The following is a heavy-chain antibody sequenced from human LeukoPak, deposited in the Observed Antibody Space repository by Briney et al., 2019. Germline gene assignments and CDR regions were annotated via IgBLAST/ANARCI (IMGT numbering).Heavy chain of an antibody. D-gene: IGHD6-6*01. CDR1: GYTFTSYY. Sequence: GASVKVSCKASGYTFTSYYMHWVRQAPGQGLEWMGIINPSGGSTSYAQKFQGRVTMTRDTSTSTVYMELSSLGSEDTAVYYCARYSSSSVYYYGMDVWGQGTTVTVSS. CDR3: ARYSSSSVYYYGMDV. J-gene: IGHJ6*02. V-gene: IGHV1-46*03. CDR2: INPSGGST.